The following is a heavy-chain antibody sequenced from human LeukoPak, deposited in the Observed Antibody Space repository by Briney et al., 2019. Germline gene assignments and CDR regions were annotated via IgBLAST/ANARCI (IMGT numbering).Heavy chain of an antibody. J-gene: IGHJ4*02. CDR1: GFTFSSYA. CDR3: AKVEEQWLVQSDYFDY. D-gene: IGHD6-19*01. V-gene: IGHV3-23*01. Sequence: GGSLRLSCAASGFTFSSYAMSWVRQAPGEGLEWVSAISGSGGSTYYADSVKGRFTISRDNSKNTLYLQMNSLRAEDTAVYYCAKVEEQWLVQSDYFDYWGQGTLVTVSS. CDR2: ISGSGGST.